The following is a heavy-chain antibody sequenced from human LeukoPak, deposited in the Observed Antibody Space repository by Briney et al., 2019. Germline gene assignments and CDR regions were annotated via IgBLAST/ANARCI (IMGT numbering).Heavy chain of an antibody. J-gene: IGHJ6*02. D-gene: IGHD3-3*01. V-gene: IGHV1-69*04. CDR2: IIPILGIA. CDR3: ARVKGPERLTIFGVVRGSHGMDV. CDR1: GGTFSSYA. Sequence: ASVKVSCKASGGTFSSYAISWVRQAPGQGLEWMGRIIPILGIANYAQKFQGRVTMTRDTSTSTVYMELSSLRSEDTAVYYCARVKGPERLTIFGVVRGSHGMDVWGQGTTVTVSS.